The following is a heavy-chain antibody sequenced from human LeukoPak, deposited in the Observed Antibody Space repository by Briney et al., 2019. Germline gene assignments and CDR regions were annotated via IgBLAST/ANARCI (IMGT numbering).Heavy chain of an antibody. CDR2: ISTDDET. D-gene: IGHD3-22*01. J-gene: IGHJ4*02. V-gene: IGHV3-66*01. Sequence: PGGSLRLSCVAAGISVSSNHITWVRQAPGKRLEWISLISTDDETHYADSVKGRFTVSRDTSKNTVYLQMNSLRAEDTAVYYCAGETASKYYYDTGGYSDYWGQGTLVTVSS. CDR1: GISVSSNH. CDR3: AGETASKYYYDTGGYSDY.